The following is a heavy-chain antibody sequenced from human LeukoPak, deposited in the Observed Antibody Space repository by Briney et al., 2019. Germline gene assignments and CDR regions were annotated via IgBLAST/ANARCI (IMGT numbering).Heavy chain of an antibody. J-gene: IGHJ4*02. V-gene: IGHV1-18*01. D-gene: IGHD3-10*01. CDR3: ARVGEYGSGSYLLY. CDR2: ISAYNGNT. CDR1: GYTFTTHG. Sequence: ASVKVSCKASGYTFTTHGTSWVRQAPGQGLEWMGWISAYNGNTNYAQKFHGRVAMTTDTSTKTAYMDLKTLRSDDTAVYYCARVGEYGSGSYLLYWGQGTLVTVSS.